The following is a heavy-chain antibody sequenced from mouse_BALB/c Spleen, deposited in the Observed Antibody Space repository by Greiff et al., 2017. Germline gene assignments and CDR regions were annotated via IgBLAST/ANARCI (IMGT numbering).Heavy chain of an antibody. Sequence: EVMLVESGGGLVKLGGSLKLSCAASGFTFSSYYMSWVRQTPEKRLELVAAINSNGGSTYYPDTVKGRFTISRDNAKNTLYLQMSSLKSEDTALYYCARHPYDYDAWFAYWGQGTLVTVSA. D-gene: IGHD2-4*01. V-gene: IGHV5-6-2*01. CDR1: GFTFSSYY. J-gene: IGHJ3*01. CDR2: INSNGGST. CDR3: ARHPYDYDAWFAY.